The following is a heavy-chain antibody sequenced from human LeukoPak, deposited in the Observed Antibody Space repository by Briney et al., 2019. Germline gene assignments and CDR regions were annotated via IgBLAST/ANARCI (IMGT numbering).Heavy chain of an antibody. CDR2: MNPNSGNT. Sequence: ASVKVSCKASGYTFTSYDINWVRQATGQGLEWMGWMNPNSGNTGYAQKFQGRVTMTRNTSISTAYMELSSLRSEDTAVYYCARGTAGYSSGWGWFDPWGQGTLVTVSS. V-gene: IGHV1-8*01. D-gene: IGHD6-19*01. CDR1: GYTFTSYD. J-gene: IGHJ5*02. CDR3: ARGTAGYSSGWGWFDP.